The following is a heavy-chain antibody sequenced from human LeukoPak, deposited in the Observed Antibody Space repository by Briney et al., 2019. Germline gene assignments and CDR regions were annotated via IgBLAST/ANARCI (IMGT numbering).Heavy chain of an antibody. CDR2: ISGSGGTT. CDR1: GFTFSSYA. V-gene: IGHV3-23*01. Sequence: GGSLRLSCAASGFTFSSYAMSWVRQAPGKGLEWVSAISGSGGTTHYADSVKGRFTISRDNAKNSLYLQMNSLRAEDTAVYYCARAVWELHPFDYWGQGTLVTVSS. CDR3: ARAVWELHPFDY. D-gene: IGHD1-26*01. J-gene: IGHJ4*02.